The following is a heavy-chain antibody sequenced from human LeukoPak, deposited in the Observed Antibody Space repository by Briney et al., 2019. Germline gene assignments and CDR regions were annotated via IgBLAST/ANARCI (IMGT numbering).Heavy chain of an antibody. CDR1: GFTFSSYA. CDR3: ASAAIAAAGMIDY. V-gene: IGHV3-30-3*01. J-gene: IGHJ4*02. Sequence: PGGSLRLSCAASGFTFSSYAMHWVRQAPGEGLEWAAVISYDGSNKYYADSVKGRFTISRDNSKNTLYLQMNSLRAEDTAVYYCASAAIAAAGMIDYWGQGTLVTVSS. CDR2: ISYDGSNK. D-gene: IGHD6-13*01.